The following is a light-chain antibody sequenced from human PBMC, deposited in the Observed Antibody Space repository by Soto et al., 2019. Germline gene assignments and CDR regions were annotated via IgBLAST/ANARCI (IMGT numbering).Light chain of an antibody. Sequence: QSVLTQPASVSGSPGQSITISCTGTSSDVGAYKYVSWYQQYPGKAPKLMIFEVSYRPSGVSNRFSGSKSGNTASLTISGLQPEDEADYYCSSYTTNTRWVFGGGTKLTVL. V-gene: IGLV2-14*01. J-gene: IGLJ3*02. CDR2: EVS. CDR3: SSYTTNTRWV. CDR1: SSDVGAYKY.